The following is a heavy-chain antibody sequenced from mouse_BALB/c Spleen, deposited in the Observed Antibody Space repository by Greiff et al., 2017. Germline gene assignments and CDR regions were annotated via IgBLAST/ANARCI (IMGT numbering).Heavy chain of an antibody. V-gene: IGHV1-9*01. D-gene: IGHD2-4*01. CDR3: ARGGLAYDYDGFAY. CDR2: ILPGSGST. CDR1: GYTFSSYW. Sequence: QVQLQQSGAELMKPGASVKISCKATGYTFSSYWIEWVKQRPGHGLEWIGEILPGSGSTNYNEKFKGKATFTADTSSNTAYMQLSSLTSEDSAVYYCARGGLAYDYDGFAYWGQGTLVTVSA. J-gene: IGHJ3*01.